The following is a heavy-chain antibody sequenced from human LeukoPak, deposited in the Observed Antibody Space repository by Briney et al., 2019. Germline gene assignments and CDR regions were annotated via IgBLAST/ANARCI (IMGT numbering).Heavy chain of an antibody. Sequence: PGGSLRLSCAGSGFTFSSYWMSWVRQAPGKGLEWVSSISSSSSYIYYADSVKGRFTISRGNAKNSLYLQMNSLRAEDTAVYYCAREKVRPSGDTDFDYWGQGTLVTVSS. J-gene: IGHJ4*02. V-gene: IGHV3-21*01. CDR1: GFTFSSYW. D-gene: IGHD3-10*01. CDR3: AREKVRPSGDTDFDY. CDR2: ISSSSSYI.